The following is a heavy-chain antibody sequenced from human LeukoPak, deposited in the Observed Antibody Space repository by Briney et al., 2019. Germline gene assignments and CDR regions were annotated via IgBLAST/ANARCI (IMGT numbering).Heavy chain of an antibody. CDR2: IYPGDSDT. CDR3: ARQADYNVLTGSHKVHLDY. Sequence: GESLKISCKGSGYSFTSNWIGWVRHMPGKGLEWMGIIYPGDSDTRYSPSFQGQVTISADKSITTAYLQWSSLQASDTAMYYCARQADYNVLTGSHKVHLDYWGQGTLVTVSS. CDR1: GYSFTSNW. J-gene: IGHJ4*02. V-gene: IGHV5-51*01. D-gene: IGHD3-9*01.